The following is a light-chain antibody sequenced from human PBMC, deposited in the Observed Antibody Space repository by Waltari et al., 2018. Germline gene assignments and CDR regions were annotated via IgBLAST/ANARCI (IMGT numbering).Light chain of an antibody. V-gene: IGKV4-1*01. CDR2: WAF. CDR1: HGLVSNADNQNY. CDR3: QQHYGSPLT. J-gene: IGKJ3*01. Sequence: DIVMTQSPDSLAGSLGARATIKCKSSHGLVSNADNQNYLAWFQHKPGQPPKLLIYWAFIRESGVPDRFSGGGSGTDFTLTISNLQAEDVAVYYCQQHYGSPLTFGPGTRVDIK.